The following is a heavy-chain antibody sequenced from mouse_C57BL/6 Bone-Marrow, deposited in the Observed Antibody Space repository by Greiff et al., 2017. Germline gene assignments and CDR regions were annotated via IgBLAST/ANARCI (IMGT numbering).Heavy chain of an antibody. CDR2: IYPGSGST. D-gene: IGHD1-1*01. CDR1: GYTFTSYW. Sequence: QVQLKQPGAELVKPGASVKMSCKASGYTFTSYWITWVKQRPGQGLEWIGDIYPGSGSTNYNEKFKSKATLTVDTSSSTAYMQLSSLTSEDSAVYYCEGYYYGSSYIWYFDVWGTGTTVTVSS. CDR3: EGYYYGSSYIWYFDV. J-gene: IGHJ1*03. V-gene: IGHV1-55*01.